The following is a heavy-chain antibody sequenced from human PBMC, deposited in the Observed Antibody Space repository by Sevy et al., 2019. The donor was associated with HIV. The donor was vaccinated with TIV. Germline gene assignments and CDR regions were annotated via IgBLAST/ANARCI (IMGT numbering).Heavy chain of an antibody. CDR1: GFTFDDYT. J-gene: IGHJ6*02. CDR2: ISWDGGST. D-gene: IGHD6-6*01. Sequence: GGSLRLSCAASGFTFDDYTMHWVRQAPGKGLEWVSLISWDGGSTYYVDSVKGRFTISRDNSKNSLYLQMNSLRTEDTALYYCAKGIQLGGYYYYGMDVWGQGTTVTVSS. V-gene: IGHV3-43*01. CDR3: AKGIQLGGYYYYGMDV.